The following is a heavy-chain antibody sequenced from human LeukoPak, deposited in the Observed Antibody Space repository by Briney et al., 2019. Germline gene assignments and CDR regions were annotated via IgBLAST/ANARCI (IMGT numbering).Heavy chain of an antibody. CDR3: ARDPALVAATPYYFDY. D-gene: IGHD2-15*01. Sequence: GGSPRLSCAASGFTFSSYSMKWVRQAPGKGLEWVSSINSSSSYIYYADSVKGRFTISRDNAKNSLYLQMNSLRAEDTAVYYCARDPALVAATPYYFDYWGQGTLVTVSS. J-gene: IGHJ4*02. V-gene: IGHV3-21*01. CDR1: GFTFSSYS. CDR2: INSSSSYI.